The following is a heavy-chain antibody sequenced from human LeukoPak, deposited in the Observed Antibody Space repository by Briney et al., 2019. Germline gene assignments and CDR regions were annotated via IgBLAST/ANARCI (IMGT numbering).Heavy chain of an antibody. D-gene: IGHD5-12*01. CDR2: ISGSGGST. J-gene: IGHJ4*02. CDR1: GFTFSSYA. Sequence: PGGSLRLSCAASGFTFSSYAMSWVRQAPGKGLEWVSAISGSGGSTYYADSVKGRFTISRDNSKNTLYLQMNSRRAEDTAVYYCAKGGIYGYYFDYWGQGTLVTVSS. CDR3: AKGGIYGYYFDY. V-gene: IGHV3-23*01.